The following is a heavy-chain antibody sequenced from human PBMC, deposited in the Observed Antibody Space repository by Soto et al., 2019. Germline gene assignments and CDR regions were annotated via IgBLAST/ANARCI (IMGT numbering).Heavy chain of an antibody. Sequence: GGSLRLSCGASGFTFSSYAMSWVRQAPGKGLEWVSVISGSGGSTYYADSVKGRFTISRDNSENTLYLQMNSLRAEDTAVCYSAKGSEGSSSSRYYFDYWGQGTLVTVSS. V-gene: IGHV3-23*01. CDR2: ISGSGGST. D-gene: IGHD6-6*01. CDR3: AKGSEGSSSSRYYFDY. CDR1: GFTFSSYA. J-gene: IGHJ4*02.